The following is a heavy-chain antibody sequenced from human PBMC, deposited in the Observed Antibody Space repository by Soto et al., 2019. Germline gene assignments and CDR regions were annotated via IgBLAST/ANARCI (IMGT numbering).Heavy chain of an antibody. CDR3: AKGAEYDILTGCDS. Sequence: EVQLLESGGGFVQPGESLRLSCAASGFTFSLSAMSWVRQAPGRGLDWVSSLSGGGSTTDYADSVKGRFTISRDNSKNTVHLQMNSLRAEDTAVYYCAKGAEYDILTGCDSWGQGALVTVSS. V-gene: IGHV3-23*01. CDR2: LSGGGSTT. CDR1: GFTFSLSA. D-gene: IGHD3-9*01. J-gene: IGHJ4*02.